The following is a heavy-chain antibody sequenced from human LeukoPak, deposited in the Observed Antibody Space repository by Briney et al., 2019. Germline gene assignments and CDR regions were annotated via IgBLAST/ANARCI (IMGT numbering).Heavy chain of an antibody. Sequence: PGGSLRLSCAASGFTFSSYGMSWVRQAPGKGREWVSAISGSGGSTYYADSVKGRFTLSRDNSKNTLYLQMNNLRAEDTAVYYCARGQRAHVEWSYYMDVWGKGTTVTVTS. V-gene: IGHV3-23*01. CDR2: ISGSGGST. D-gene: IGHD3-3*01. CDR1: GFTFSSYG. J-gene: IGHJ6*03. CDR3: ARGQRAHVEWSYYMDV.